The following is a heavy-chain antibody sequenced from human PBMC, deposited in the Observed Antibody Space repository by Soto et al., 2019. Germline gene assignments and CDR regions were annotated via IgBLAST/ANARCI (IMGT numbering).Heavy chain of an antibody. J-gene: IGHJ3*01. D-gene: IGHD2-15*01. V-gene: IGHV1-46*03. CDR3: AAVCSSGGCPPGPWN. CDR1: GYSFTTYY. CDR2: INPNGGST. Sequence: QVVQSGAEVRKPGASVKVSCKASGYSFTTYYIHWFRQAPGQGLEWMAIINPNGGSTNYAQKFQGRVTVTRDMSASTVYMDLRILRFDDSAVYYCAAVCSSGGCPPGPWNWGRGTMVTVSS.